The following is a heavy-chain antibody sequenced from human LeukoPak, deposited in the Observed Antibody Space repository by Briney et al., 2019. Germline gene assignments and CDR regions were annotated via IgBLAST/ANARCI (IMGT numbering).Heavy chain of an antibody. Sequence: SETLSLTCTVSGGSISSYYWSWIRQPPGKGLEWIGYIYYSGSTNYNPSLKSRVTISVDTSKNQFSLKLSSVTAAGTAVYYCARSEPDTGIAAAGTESAFDIWGQGTMVTVSS. D-gene: IGHD6-13*01. CDR3: ARSEPDTGIAAAGTESAFDI. V-gene: IGHV4-59*01. J-gene: IGHJ3*02. CDR1: GGSISSYY. CDR2: IYYSGST.